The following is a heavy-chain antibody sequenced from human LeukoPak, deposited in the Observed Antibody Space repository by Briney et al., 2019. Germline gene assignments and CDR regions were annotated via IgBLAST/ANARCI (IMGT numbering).Heavy chain of an antibody. J-gene: IGHJ5*02. CDR2: ISSSGGTI. CDR1: GFTFSSYE. CDR3: ARGGNWFDP. Sequence: GGSLRLSCAASGFTFSSYEMNWVRQAPGKGQECVSYISSSGGTISYADSVKGRFTISRDNAKNALYLQMNRLRAEDTANYYCARGGNWFDPWGQGTLVTVSS. D-gene: IGHD3-16*01. V-gene: IGHV3-48*03.